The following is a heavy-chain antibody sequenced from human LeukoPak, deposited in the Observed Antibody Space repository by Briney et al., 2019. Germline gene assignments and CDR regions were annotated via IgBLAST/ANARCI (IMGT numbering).Heavy chain of an antibody. J-gene: IGHJ4*02. Sequence: GGSLRLSCAASGFTFSSYAMSWVRQAPGKGLEWVSAISGSGGSTYYADSVKGRFTISRDNSKNSLFLQMNSLRAEDTAVYYCANAWPELRDDSWGQGTLVTVSS. CDR2: ISGSGGST. CDR3: ANAWPELRDDS. V-gene: IGHV3-23*01. D-gene: IGHD1-26*01. CDR1: GFTFSSYA.